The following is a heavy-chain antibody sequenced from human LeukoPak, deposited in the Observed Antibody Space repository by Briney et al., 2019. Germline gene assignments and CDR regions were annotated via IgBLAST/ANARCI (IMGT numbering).Heavy chain of an antibody. J-gene: IGHJ4*02. CDR3: ASQPVYCSSTSCYPA. D-gene: IGHD2-2*01. Sequence: GASLRISCKGSGSRFTSYWISWVRQMPGKGLEWMGRIDPSDSYTNYSPSFQGHVTISADKSISTAYLQWSSLKASDTAMYYCASQPVYCSSTSCYPAWGQGTLVTVSS. CDR2: IDPSDSYT. CDR1: GSRFTSYW. V-gene: IGHV5-10-1*01.